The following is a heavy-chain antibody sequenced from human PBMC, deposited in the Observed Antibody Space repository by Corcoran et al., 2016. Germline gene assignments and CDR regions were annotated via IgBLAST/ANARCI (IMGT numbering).Heavy chain of an antibody. J-gene: IGHJ4*02. CDR3: AREVVGASLFDY. V-gene: IGHV4-59*01. CDR2: IYYSGST. Sequence: QVQLQESGPGLVKPSETLSLTCTVSGGSISSYYWSWIRQPPGKGLEWIGYIYYSGSTNYNPSLKSRVTISVDPSKNQFSLKLSSVTAADTAVYYCAREVVGASLFDYWGQGTLVTVSS. CDR1: GGSISSYY. D-gene: IGHD1-26*01.